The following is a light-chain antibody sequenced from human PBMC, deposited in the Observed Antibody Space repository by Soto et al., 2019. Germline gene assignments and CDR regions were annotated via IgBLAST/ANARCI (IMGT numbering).Light chain of an antibody. V-gene: IGKV1-8*01. Sequence: AIRMTQSPSSFSASTGDRVTITCRASQGISSYLAWYQQKPGKAPKLLIYAASTLQSGVPSRFSGRGSGTDFTLTISCLQSADFATYDCQQYYSYPFTFGPGTKVDIK. CDR1: QGISSY. CDR2: AAS. J-gene: IGKJ3*01. CDR3: QQYYSYPFT.